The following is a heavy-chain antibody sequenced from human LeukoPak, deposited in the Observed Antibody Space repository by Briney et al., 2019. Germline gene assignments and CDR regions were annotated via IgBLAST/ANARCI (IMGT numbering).Heavy chain of an antibody. CDR1: GYTFTNYY. V-gene: IGHV1-46*01. CDR2: ISPSGGGI. D-gene: IGHD4-17*01. Sequence: ASVKVSCKASGYTFTNYYIHWVRQAPGQGLEWMGLISPSGGGIIYAQRFQGRVTMTRDTSTSTVYMDLNSLRSEDTAVYYCARSSITVTHEIDHWGQGTPVTVSS. J-gene: IGHJ4*02. CDR3: ARSSITVTHEIDH.